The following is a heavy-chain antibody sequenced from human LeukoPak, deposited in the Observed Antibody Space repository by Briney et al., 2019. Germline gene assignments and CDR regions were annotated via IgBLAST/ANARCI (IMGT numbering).Heavy chain of an antibody. V-gene: IGHV5-51*01. CDR2: IYPGDSHT. Sequence: PGEPLKISCKGYGYSFSNFWIGWVRQMPGKGLEWMGIIYPGDSHTRHSPSFQGQVTITTDTSISTAYLQWSSLKASDTAMYYCARVGSGATPFDYWGQGTLVTVSS. CDR1: GYSFSNFW. D-gene: IGHD1-26*01. CDR3: ARVGSGATPFDY. J-gene: IGHJ4*02.